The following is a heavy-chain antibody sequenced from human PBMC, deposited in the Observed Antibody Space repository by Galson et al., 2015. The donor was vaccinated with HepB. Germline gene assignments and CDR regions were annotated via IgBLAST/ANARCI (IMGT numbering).Heavy chain of an antibody. CDR3: AREVVLEWLLSHYGMDV. CDR1: GDSVSTNSAA. D-gene: IGHD3-3*01. J-gene: IGHJ6*02. V-gene: IGHV6-1*01. Sequence: CAISGDSVSTNSAAWNWIRQSPSRGLEWLGRTYYRSKWYNGYAVSVKSRIVINADTSKNQFSLQLNSVTPEDTAVYYCAREVVLEWLLSHYGMDVWGQGTTVTVSS. CDR2: TYYRSKWYN.